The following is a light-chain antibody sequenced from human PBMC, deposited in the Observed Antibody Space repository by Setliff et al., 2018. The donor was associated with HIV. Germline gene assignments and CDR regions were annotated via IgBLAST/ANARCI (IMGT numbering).Light chain of an antibody. CDR3: KSYTGSSPLYV. Sequence: QSALAQPASVSGTPGQSITISCIGTNSDVGGYNYVSWYQQHPGKAPKLLIYDVSDRPSGVSRRLSGSKSGNTASLTISGLQAEDEADYSCKSYTGSSPLYVFGSGTKVTVL. CDR2: DVS. CDR1: NSDVGGYNY. V-gene: IGLV2-14*03. J-gene: IGLJ1*01.